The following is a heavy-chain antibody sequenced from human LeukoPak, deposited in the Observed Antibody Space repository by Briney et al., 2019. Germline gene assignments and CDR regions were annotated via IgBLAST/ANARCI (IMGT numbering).Heavy chain of an antibody. CDR3: ARDRREWLVQTNIR. J-gene: IGHJ4*02. V-gene: IGHV3-21*01. CDR1: GFTFSSYS. CDR2: ISSSSSYI. Sequence: PGGSLRLSCAASGFTFSSYSMNWVRQAPGKGLEWVSSISSSSSYIYYADSVKGRFTISRDNAKNSLYLQMNSLRAEDTAVYYCARDRREWLVQTNIRWGQGTLVTVSS. D-gene: IGHD6-19*01.